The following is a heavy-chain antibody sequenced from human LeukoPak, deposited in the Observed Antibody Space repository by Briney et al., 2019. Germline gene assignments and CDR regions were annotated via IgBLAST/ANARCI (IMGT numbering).Heavy chain of an antibody. CDR2: VSGYNGNT. J-gene: IGHJ4*02. D-gene: IGHD1-7*01. CDR3: ARDWNYVPDY. V-gene: IGHV1-18*01. CDR1: GYTFTSHG. Sequence: ASVKVSCKASGYTFTSHGVSWVRQAPGQGLEWLGWVSGYNGNTKYAQNLQGRVTVTTDTSTSTAYMDLRSLRSDDSAVYYCARDWNYVPDYWGQGTLVIVSS.